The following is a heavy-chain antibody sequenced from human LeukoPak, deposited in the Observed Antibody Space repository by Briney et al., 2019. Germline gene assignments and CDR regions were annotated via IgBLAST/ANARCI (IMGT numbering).Heavy chain of an antibody. Sequence: SETLSLTCTVSGFSITTGYYWAWIRQPSGKGLEWIGTIFRIGSTYYNPSLKSRVTISVDTSKNQFSLKLSSVTAADTALYYCARVIDVAAAGYFDSWGQGTPVTVSS. V-gene: IGHV4-38-2*02. CDR1: GFSITTGYY. J-gene: IGHJ4*02. D-gene: IGHD6-13*01. CDR2: IFRIGST. CDR3: ARVIDVAAAGYFDS.